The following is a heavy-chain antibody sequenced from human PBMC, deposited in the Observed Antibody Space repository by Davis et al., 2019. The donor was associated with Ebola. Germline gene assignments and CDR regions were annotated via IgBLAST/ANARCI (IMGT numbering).Heavy chain of an antibody. CDR1: GFTFSSYG. V-gene: IGHV3-30*03. D-gene: IGHD3-10*01. CDR2: ISYDGSNK. Sequence: PGGSLRLSCAASGFTFSSYGMHWVRQAPGKGLEWVAVISYDGSNKYYADSVKGRFTISRDNSKNTLYLQMNSLRAEDTAVYYCARHSGGMDVWGQGTTVTVSS. CDR3: ARHSGGMDV. J-gene: IGHJ6*02.